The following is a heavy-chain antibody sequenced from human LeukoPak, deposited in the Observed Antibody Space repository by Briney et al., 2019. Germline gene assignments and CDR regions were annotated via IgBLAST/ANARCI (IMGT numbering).Heavy chain of an antibody. V-gene: IGHV1-46*01. CDR2: INPSGGST. CDR1: GYTFTSYY. CDR3: SCSWYGYYFDY. Sequence: ASVKVSCKASGYTFTSYYMHWVRQAPGQGLEWMGIINPSGGSTSYAQKFQGRVTITRDMSTSTAYMELSSLRSEDTAVYYCSCSWYGYYFDYWGQGTLVTVSS. J-gene: IGHJ4*02. D-gene: IGHD6-13*01.